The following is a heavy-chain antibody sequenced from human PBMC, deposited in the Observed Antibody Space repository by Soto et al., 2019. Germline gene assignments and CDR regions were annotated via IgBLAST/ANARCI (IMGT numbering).Heavy chain of an antibody. CDR3: AKRRGEGYFDL. CDR2: IGGTSGST. V-gene: IGHV3-23*01. Sequence: LRLSCAASGFIFKNFVMGWVRQAPGKGLEWVSAIGGTSGSTYYADSVKGRFTISRDNSRNTLYLQLNSLRAEDTAVYYCAKRRGEGYFDLWGRGTVVTVSS. J-gene: IGHJ2*01. CDR1: GFIFKNFV. D-gene: IGHD3-10*01.